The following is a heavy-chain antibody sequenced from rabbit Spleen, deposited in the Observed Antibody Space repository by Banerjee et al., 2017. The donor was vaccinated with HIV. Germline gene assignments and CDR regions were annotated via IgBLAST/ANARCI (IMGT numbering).Heavy chain of an antibody. V-gene: IGHV1S7*01. CDR3: VRDRANIGGDYGPYYFDL. D-gene: IGHD2-1*01. CDR2: IDPLFGST. J-gene: IGHJ4*01. Sequence: KGLEWIGYIDPLFGSTYYANSVKGRFTFSRDNAQNTVFLQMTSLTAADTATYFCVRDRANIGGDYGPYYFDLWGPGTLVTVS.